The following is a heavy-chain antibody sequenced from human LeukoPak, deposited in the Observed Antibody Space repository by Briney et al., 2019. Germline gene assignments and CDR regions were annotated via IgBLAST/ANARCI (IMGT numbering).Heavy chain of an antibody. CDR2: IYSGGST. V-gene: IGHV3-66*02. CDR3: ARVAARQDTGRVFRRRDYYYYMDV. D-gene: IGHD6-6*01. J-gene: IGHJ6*03. CDR1: GFTVSSNY. Sequence: GGSLRLSCAASGFTVSSNYMSWVHQAPGKGLEWVSVIYSGGSTYYADSVKGRFTISRDNSKNTLYLQMNSLRAEDTAVYYCARVAARQDTGRVFRRRDYYYYMDVWGKGTTVTVSS.